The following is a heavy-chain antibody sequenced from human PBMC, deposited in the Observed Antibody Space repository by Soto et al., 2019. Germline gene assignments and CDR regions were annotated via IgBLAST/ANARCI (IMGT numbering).Heavy chain of an antibody. V-gene: IGHV3-21*01. D-gene: IGHD3-22*01. CDR1: GFTFSSYS. J-gene: IGHJ6*02. CDR2: ITSSSSYT. CDR3: ASWDLGTSGYYYQVYYDGMDV. Sequence: EVQLVESGGGLVKPGGSLRLSCAASGFTFSSYSMNWVRQAPGKGLECVSFITSSSSYTFYADSVKGRFTVSRDNAKNSLYPTMNSLRGEDTAVYCCASWDLGTSGYYYQVYYDGMDVWGQGTTVTVSS.